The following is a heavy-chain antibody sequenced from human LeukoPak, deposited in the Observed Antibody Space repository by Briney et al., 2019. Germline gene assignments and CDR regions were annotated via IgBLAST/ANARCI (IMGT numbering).Heavy chain of an antibody. V-gene: IGHV3-30*02. D-gene: IGHD6-19*01. Sequence: GGSLRLSCTASGFTFSSYGMHWVRQAPGKGLEWVAFIRYDGSNKYYADSVKGRFTISRDNSKNTLYLQMNSLRAEDTAVYYCAKDRSSGWYYFDYWGQGTLVTVSS. CDR3: AKDRSSGWYYFDY. CDR1: GFTFSSYG. CDR2: IRYDGSNK. J-gene: IGHJ4*02.